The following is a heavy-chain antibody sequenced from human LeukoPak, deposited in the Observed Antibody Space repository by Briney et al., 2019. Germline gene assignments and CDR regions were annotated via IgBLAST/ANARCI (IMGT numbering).Heavy chain of an antibody. CDR3: ASELWFGESNALDT. CDR1: GFDFKTYE. J-gene: IGHJ3*02. D-gene: IGHD3-10*01. V-gene: IGHV3-48*03. Sequence: GGSLRLSCAASGFDFKTYEMTWVRQAPGKGLEWISYISGRNIINYADSVKGRFTISRDNTKNSLYLQMNSLRAEDTAVYYCASELWFGESNALDTWGQGTVVTVSS. CDR2: ISGRNII.